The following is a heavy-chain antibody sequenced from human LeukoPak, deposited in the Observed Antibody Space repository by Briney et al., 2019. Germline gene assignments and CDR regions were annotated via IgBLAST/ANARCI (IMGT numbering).Heavy chain of an antibody. CDR3: ARRKQVDWYVDY. CDR2: ISSSSSYI. Sequence: PGGSLRLSCAASGFTFSSYSMNWVRQAPGKGLEWVSSISSSSSYIYYADSVKGRFTISRDNAKNSLYLQMNSLRAEDTAVYYCARRKQVDWYVDYWGQGTLVTVS. J-gene: IGHJ4*02. CDR1: GFTFSSYS. V-gene: IGHV3-21*01. D-gene: IGHD3-9*01.